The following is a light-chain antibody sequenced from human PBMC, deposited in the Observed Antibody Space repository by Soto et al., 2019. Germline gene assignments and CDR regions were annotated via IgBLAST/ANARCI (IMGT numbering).Light chain of an antibody. J-gene: IGLJ1*01. CDR1: SSDVGNYNL. CDR2: EVN. CDR3: CSYAGSSSFYV. Sequence: QSVLTQPASVSGSPGQSITISCTGTSSDVGNYNLVSWYQQHPDKAPKFMIYEVNKRPSEVSNRFSGSKSGNTASLTISGLQAEDEADYYCCSYAGSSSFYVFGTGTKVTVL. V-gene: IGLV2-23*02.